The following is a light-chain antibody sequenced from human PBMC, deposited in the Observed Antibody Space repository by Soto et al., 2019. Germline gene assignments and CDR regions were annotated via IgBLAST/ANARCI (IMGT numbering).Light chain of an antibody. V-gene: IGKV3-11*01. J-gene: IGKJ1*01. Sequence: ENVLAQSSVTLSSFPRDRVNLSCRASQYINTRLAWYQHRPGQAPRLLIYQTSLRAAGIPARFSASGSGTDFTLTISDVQPEDFALYYCHQRQSWPRTFGQGTKVDIK. CDR1: QYINTR. CDR3: HQRQSWPRT. CDR2: QTS.